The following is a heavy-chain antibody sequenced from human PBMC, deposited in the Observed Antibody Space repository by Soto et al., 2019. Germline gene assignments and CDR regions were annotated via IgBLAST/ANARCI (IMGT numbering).Heavy chain of an antibody. D-gene: IGHD3-10*01. CDR1: GFTFSSYG. V-gene: IGHV3-33*01. CDR2: IWYDGSNK. CDR3: AREAGSGFRYAFDI. J-gene: IGHJ3*02. Sequence: QVQLVESGGGVVQPGRSLRLSCAASGFTFSSYGMHWVRQAPGKGLEWVAVIWYDGSNKYYADSVKGRFTISRDNSKNTLYLQMNSLRAEDTAVYYCAREAGSGFRYAFDIWGQGTMVTVSS.